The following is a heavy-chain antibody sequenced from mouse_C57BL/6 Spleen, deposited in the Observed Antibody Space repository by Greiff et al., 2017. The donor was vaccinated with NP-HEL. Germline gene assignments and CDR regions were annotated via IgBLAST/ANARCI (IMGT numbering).Heavy chain of an antibody. J-gene: IGHJ2*01. CDR1: GFNIKDDY. D-gene: IGHD2-3*01. V-gene: IGHV14-4*01. Sequence: EVQLQQSGAELVRPGASVKLSCTASGFNIKDDYMHWVKQRPEQGLEWIGWIDPENGDTEYASKFQGKATITADTSSNTAYLQLSSLTSEDTAVYYCTTDDGFSWGQGTTLTVSS. CDR2: IDPENGDT. CDR3: TTDDGFS.